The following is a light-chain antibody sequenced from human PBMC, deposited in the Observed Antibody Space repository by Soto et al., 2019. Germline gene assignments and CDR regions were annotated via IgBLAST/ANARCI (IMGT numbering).Light chain of an antibody. J-gene: IGKJ1*01. CDR2: DST. Sequence: VLTQSPATLSLSPWERATLSCRASQSIHTSLAWYQQKSGKPPRLVIYDSTLRANGVPDRFSGSGSGTDFTLTISRLEPEDFAVYYCQQYGSSPQTFGQGTKVDI. CDR3: QQYGSSPQT. CDR1: QSIHTS. V-gene: IGKV3-20*01.